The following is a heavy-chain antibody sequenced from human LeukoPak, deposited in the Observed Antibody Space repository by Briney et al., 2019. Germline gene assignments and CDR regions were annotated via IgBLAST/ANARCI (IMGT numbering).Heavy chain of an antibody. J-gene: IGHJ4*02. D-gene: IGHD6-13*01. Sequence: ASVKVSCKASGGTFSSYAISWVRQAPGQGPEWMGGIIPIFGTANYAQKFQGRVTITADESTSTAYMELSSLRSEDTAVYYCARTLLYSSSWYGDYWGQGTLVTVSS. CDR1: GGTFSSYA. V-gene: IGHV1-69*13. CDR2: IIPIFGTA. CDR3: ARTLLYSSSWYGDY.